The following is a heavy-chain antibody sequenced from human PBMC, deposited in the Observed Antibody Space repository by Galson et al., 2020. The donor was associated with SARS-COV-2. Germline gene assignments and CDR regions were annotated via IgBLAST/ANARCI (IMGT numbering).Heavy chain of an antibody. CDR1: GYTFTAYY. J-gene: IGHJ4*02. CDR2: INPNTGGT. D-gene: IGHD5-12*01. Sequence: ASVKVSCKTSGYTFTAYYIHWVRQAPGQGLEWMGWINPNTGGTNYAHKFQGWVTMTRDTSISTAYMALSRLKSDDTAVYYCARETEMATLNYFDCWGQGTLVTVAS. V-gene: IGHV1-2*04. CDR3: ARETEMATLNYFDC.